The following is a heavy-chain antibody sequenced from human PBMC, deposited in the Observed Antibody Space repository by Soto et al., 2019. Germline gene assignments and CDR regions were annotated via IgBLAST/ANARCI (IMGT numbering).Heavy chain of an antibody. CDR1: GGTFSSYT. CDR3: ARDAGIAAHPVWFAP. CDR2: IIPILGIA. V-gene: IGHV1-69*04. Sequence: SVKVSCKASGGTFSSYTISWVRQAPGQGLEWMGRIIPILGIANYAQKFQGRVTITADKSTSTAYMELSSLRYEDTAVYYCARDAGIAAHPVWFAPWGQGTLVTVSS. D-gene: IGHD6-6*01. J-gene: IGHJ5*02.